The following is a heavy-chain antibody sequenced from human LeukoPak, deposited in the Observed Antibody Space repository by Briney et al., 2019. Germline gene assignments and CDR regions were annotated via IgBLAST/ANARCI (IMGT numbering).Heavy chain of an antibody. CDR1: GFTFSSYE. D-gene: IGHD1-14*01. CDR3: ARARVNLDY. CDR2: ISSSGSTI. V-gene: IGHV3-48*03. Sequence: PGGSLRLSCAASGFTFSSYEMNWVRQAPGKGLEWVSYISSSGSTIYYADSVKGRFTISRDNAQNSLTLQMNSLRAEDTAVYYCARARVNLDYWGQGTLVTVSS. J-gene: IGHJ4*02.